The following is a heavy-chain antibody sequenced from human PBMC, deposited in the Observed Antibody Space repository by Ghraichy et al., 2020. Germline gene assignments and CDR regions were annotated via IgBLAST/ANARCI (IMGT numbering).Heavy chain of an antibody. J-gene: IGHJ4*02. V-gene: IGHV4-34*01. D-gene: IGHD4-17*01. CDR2: INHSGST. Sequence: SETLSLTCAVYGGSFSGSYWSWIRQPPGKGLEWIGEINHSGSTNYNPTLKSRVTILVDTSKNQFSLKLTSVTAADTALYYCARAATVTTFFSTPLDFWGQGKVVIGSS. CDR1: GGSFSGSY. CDR3: ARAATVTTFFSTPLDF.